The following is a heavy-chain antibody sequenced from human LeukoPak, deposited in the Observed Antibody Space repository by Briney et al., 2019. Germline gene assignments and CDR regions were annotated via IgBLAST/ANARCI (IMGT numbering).Heavy chain of an antibody. Sequence: GGSLRLSCAASGFTFSSYAMSWVRQAPGKGLEWVSAISGSGGSTYYADSVKGRFTISRDNSKNTLYLQMNSLGAEDTAVYYCAKLLTVTTLPFDYWGQGTLVTVSS. D-gene: IGHD4-17*01. J-gene: IGHJ4*02. V-gene: IGHV3-23*01. CDR2: ISGSGGST. CDR1: GFTFSSYA. CDR3: AKLLTVTTLPFDY.